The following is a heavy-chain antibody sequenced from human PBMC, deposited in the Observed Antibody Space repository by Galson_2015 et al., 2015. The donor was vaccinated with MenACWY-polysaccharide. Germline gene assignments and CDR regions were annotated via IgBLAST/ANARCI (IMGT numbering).Heavy chain of an antibody. CDR3: GRGGHGTVSGSY. Sequence: SVKVSCKASGYTFSGYHIHWVRQAPGQGLEWMGWIHPNSGGTTFAQKFQGRVTMTRDTSVSTVYMELNSLRSDDTAVYHCGRGGHGTVSGSYWGQGTLVTVSS. J-gene: IGHJ4*02. CDR2: IHPNSGGT. CDR1: GYTFSGYH. V-gene: IGHV1-2*02. D-gene: IGHD1-26*01.